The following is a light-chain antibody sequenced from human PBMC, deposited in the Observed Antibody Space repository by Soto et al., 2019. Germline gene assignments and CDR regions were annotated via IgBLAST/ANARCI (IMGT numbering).Light chain of an antibody. CDR3: QQRSNWPLT. V-gene: IGKV3-11*01. Sequence: ETVLTQSPATLSLSPGERATLSCRASQSVSSYLAWYQQKPGQAPRLLIYDASNRATGIPARFSGSGSGTDFALTISSLEPADFAVYYCQQRSNWPLTFVGGTKVEIK. J-gene: IGKJ4*01. CDR1: QSVSSY. CDR2: DAS.